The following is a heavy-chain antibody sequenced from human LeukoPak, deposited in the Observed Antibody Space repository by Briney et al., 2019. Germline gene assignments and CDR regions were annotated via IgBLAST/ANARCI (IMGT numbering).Heavy chain of an antibody. CDR2: ISNSGSTV. V-gene: IGHV3-48*01. CDR3: ARVKWSSAWSGY. Sequence: GGSLRLSCAASGFTFSVYGMNWVRQAPGKGLEWVSYISNSGSTVTYADSVKGRFTISRDNAKNSLYLQMSSLRVEDTAVYYCARVKWSSAWSGYWGQGVLVTVSS. D-gene: IGHD6-19*01. CDR1: GFTFSVYG. J-gene: IGHJ4*02.